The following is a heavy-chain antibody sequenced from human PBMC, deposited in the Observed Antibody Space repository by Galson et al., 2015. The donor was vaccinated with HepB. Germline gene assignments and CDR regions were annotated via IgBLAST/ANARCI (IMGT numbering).Heavy chain of an antibody. CDR2: ISYDGSNK. CDR1: GFTFSSYA. Sequence: SLRLSCAASGFTFSSYAMHWVRQAPGKGLEWVAVISYDGSNKYYADSVKGRFTISRDNSKNTLYLQMNSLRAEDTAVYYCARSQKGGLYGMDVWGQGTTVTVSS. CDR3: ARSQKGGLYGMDV. D-gene: IGHD3-16*01. J-gene: IGHJ6*02. V-gene: IGHV3-30*04.